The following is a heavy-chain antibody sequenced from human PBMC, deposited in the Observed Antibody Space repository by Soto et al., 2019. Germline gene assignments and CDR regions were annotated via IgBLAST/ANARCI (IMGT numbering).Heavy chain of an antibody. J-gene: IGHJ5*02. D-gene: IGHD2-15*01. Sequence: ASVKVSCKASGYTFTSYDTNWVRQATGQGLEWMGWMNPNSGNTGYAQKFQGRVTMTRNTSISTAYMELSSLRSEDTAVYYCARLGYCSGGSCYSGWFDPWGQGTLVTVSS. CDR2: MNPNSGNT. CDR3: ARLGYCSGGSCYSGWFDP. CDR1: GYTFTSYD. V-gene: IGHV1-8*01.